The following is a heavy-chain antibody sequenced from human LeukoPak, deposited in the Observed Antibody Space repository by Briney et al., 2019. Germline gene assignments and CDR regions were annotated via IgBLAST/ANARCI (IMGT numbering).Heavy chain of an antibody. CDR3: ARHIVHGSGSPSNYFDY. Sequence: GESLRISCKGSGYSFTSYWIGWVRQMPGKGLEWMGIIYPGDSDTRYSPSFQGQVTISADKSISTAYLQWSSLKASDTAMYYCARHIVHGSGSPSNYFDYWGQGTLVTVSS. D-gene: IGHD3-10*01. CDR1: GYSFTSYW. V-gene: IGHV5-51*01. J-gene: IGHJ4*02. CDR2: IYPGDSDT.